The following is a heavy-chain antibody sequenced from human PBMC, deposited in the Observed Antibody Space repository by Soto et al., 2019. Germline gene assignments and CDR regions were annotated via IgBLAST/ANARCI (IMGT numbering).Heavy chain of an antibody. V-gene: IGHV4-4*07. Sequence: KPSETLSLTCTVSGGSISSFYWSWIRQPAGKGLEWIGRIYTSGSTNYNPSLKSRVTMSVDTSKNQFSLKLSSVTAADTAVYYCARDQILRYFDWLFRDDAFDIWGQGTMVTVSS. D-gene: IGHD3-9*01. J-gene: IGHJ3*02. CDR3: ARDQILRYFDWLFRDDAFDI. CDR2: IYTSGST. CDR1: GGSISSFY.